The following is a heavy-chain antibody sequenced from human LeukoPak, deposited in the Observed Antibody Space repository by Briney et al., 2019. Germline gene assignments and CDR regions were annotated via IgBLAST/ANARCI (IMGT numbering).Heavy chain of an antibody. CDR2: IYYSGST. Sequence: SDTLSLTCTVSGGSISSYYWSWIRQPPGKGLEWIGYIYYSGSTNYNPSLKSRVTISVDTSKNQFSLKLSSVTAADTAVYYCARGADGGATYYYYYGMDVWGQGTTVTVSS. V-gene: IGHV4-59*07. CDR3: ARGADGGATYYYYYGMDV. J-gene: IGHJ6*02. CDR1: GGSISSYY. D-gene: IGHD1-26*01.